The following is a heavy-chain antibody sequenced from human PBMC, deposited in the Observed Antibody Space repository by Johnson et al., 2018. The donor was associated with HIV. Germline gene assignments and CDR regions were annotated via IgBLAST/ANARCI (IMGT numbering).Heavy chain of an antibody. CDR2: ISSSGSTI. J-gene: IGHJ3*02. CDR1: GFTFSGYY. V-gene: IGHV3-11*04. CDR3: ARETNRPGGAGDAFDI. Sequence: QVQLVESGGGLVKPGGSLRLSCAASGFTFSGYYMSWIRQAPGKGLEWVSYISSSGSTIYYADSSKGRFTISRDNAKNSLYLQLKSLRVEDTAVYYCARETNRPGGAGDAFDIWGQGTMVTVSS. D-gene: IGHD3-16*01.